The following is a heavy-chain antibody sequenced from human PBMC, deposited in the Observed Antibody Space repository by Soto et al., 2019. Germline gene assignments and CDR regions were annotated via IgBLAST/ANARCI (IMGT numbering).Heavy chain of an antibody. CDR1: FYSISSGYY. J-gene: IGHJ4*02. Sequence: PSETLSLTCAVSFYSISSGYYLGWIRQPPGKGLEWIGSIYHSGSTYYNPSLKSRVTISVDTSKNQFSLKLSSVTAADTAVYYCARDKAAAIRSVFDYWGQGTLVTVSS. D-gene: IGHD6-13*01. CDR3: ARDKAAAIRSVFDY. CDR2: IYHSGST. V-gene: IGHV4-38-2*02.